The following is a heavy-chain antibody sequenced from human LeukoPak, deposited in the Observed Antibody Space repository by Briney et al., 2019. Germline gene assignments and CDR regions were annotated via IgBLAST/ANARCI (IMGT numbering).Heavy chain of an antibody. CDR1: GGSFSGYY. D-gene: IGHD4-17*01. V-gene: IGHV4-34*01. CDR2: INHSGST. Sequence: SETLSLTCAVYGGSFSGYYWSWIRQPPGKGLEWIGEINHSGSTNYNPSLKSRVTISVDTSKNQFSLKLSSVTAADTAVYYCARAPKLVTVTTPPGYYYYYGMDVWGQGTTVTVSS. J-gene: IGHJ6*02. CDR3: ARAPKLVTVTTPPGYYYYYGMDV.